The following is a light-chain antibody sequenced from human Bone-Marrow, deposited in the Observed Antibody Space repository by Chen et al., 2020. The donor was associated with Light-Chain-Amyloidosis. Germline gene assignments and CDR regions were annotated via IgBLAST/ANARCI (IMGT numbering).Light chain of an antibody. CDR3: QSADSSGTYEVI. CDR2: SDT. J-gene: IGLJ2*01. CDR1: DLPTTS. V-gene: IGLV3-25*03. Sequence: SYELTQPPSVSVSPGQTARITCPGEDLPTTSAYWYQQKPGQAPWLVIHSDTERPSGISERFSGSSSGTTATLTISGVQAEDEADYHCQSADSSGTYEVIFGGGTKLTVL.